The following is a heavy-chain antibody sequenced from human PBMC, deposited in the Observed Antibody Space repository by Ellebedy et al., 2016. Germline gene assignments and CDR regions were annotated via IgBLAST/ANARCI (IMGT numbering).Heavy chain of an antibody. V-gene: IGHV4-59*01. CDR3: ARRASAIFGVAYYYYYMDV. D-gene: IGHD3-3*01. Sequence: GSLRLXCTVSGGSISSNYWSWIRQHPGKGLEWIGYIYYSGSTNYNPSLMSRVTISVDTSKNQFSLKLSSVTAADTAVYYCARRASAIFGVAYYYYYMDVWGKGTTVTVSS. CDR1: GGSISSNY. J-gene: IGHJ6*03. CDR2: IYYSGST.